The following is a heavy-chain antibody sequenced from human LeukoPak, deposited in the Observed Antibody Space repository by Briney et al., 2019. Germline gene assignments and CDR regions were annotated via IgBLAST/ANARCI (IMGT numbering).Heavy chain of an antibody. CDR1: GFTFSTYV. Sequence: PGGSLRLSCAASGFTFSTYVMTWVRQAPGKGREWVSAILRSGGGTYYTDPVKGRFTISRDNSKNPLYLQMNSLRAEDTAVYYCVTTPGAYYYYHMDVWGQGTTVTVSS. CDR3: VTTPGAYYYYHMDV. CDR2: ILRSGGGT. J-gene: IGHJ6*02. D-gene: IGHD3-10*01. V-gene: IGHV3-23*01.